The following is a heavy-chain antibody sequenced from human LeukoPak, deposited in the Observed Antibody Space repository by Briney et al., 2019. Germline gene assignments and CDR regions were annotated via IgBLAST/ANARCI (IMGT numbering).Heavy chain of an antibody. V-gene: IGHV4-4*07. CDR3: ARGTSVVPPYYYYYMDV. Sequence: SETLSLTCTVSGGSISSYYWSWIRQPAGKGLEWIGRIYTSGSTNYNPSLKSRVTMSVDTSKNQFSLKLSSVTAVDTAVYYCARGTSVVPPYYYYYMDVWGKGTTVTISS. CDR1: GGSISSYY. D-gene: IGHD4-23*01. J-gene: IGHJ6*03. CDR2: IYTSGST.